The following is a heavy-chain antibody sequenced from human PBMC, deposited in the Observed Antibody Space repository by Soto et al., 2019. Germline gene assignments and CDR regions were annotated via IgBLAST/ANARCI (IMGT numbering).Heavy chain of an antibody. V-gene: IGHV3-48*01. D-gene: IGHD3-3*01. CDR2: ISSSSTI. CDR1: GFTFSSYS. CDR3: ARVSRALEWLADSYYYYYYMDV. Sequence: GGSLRLSCAASGFTFSSYSMNWVRQAPGKGLEWVSYISSSSTIYYADSVKGRFTISRDNAKNSLYLQMNSLRAEDTAVYYCARVSRALEWLADSYYYYYYMDVWGKGTTVTV. J-gene: IGHJ6*03.